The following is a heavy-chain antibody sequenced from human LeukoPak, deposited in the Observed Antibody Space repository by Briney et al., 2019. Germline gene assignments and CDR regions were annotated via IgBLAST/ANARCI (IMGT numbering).Heavy chain of an antibody. D-gene: IGHD3-10*01. J-gene: IGHJ4*02. V-gene: IGHV3-23*01. CDR1: GFTFSSHA. CDR3: GREGWVVRGYVDY. Sequence: SGGSLRLSCAASGFTFSSHAMSWVRQPPGKGLEWVSTISGSGSTTFYTDSVKGRFTISRDNSKNTVSLQMNSLRAEDTAVYSCGREGWVVRGYVDYWGQGTLVTVSS. CDR2: ISGSGSTT.